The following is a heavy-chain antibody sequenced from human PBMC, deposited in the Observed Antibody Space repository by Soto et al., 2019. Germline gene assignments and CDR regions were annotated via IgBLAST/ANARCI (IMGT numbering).Heavy chain of an antibody. V-gene: IGHV3-48*03. J-gene: IGHJ4*02. Sequence: LRLPCAASGFSLSSYDLNWVRQAPGKGLEWVSYISSSGSTIYYADSVKGRFTISRDNAKNSLSLQMNSLRAEDTAVYYCATGYNWNHGADYWGQGTLVTAPQ. CDR3: ATGYNWNHGADY. CDR2: ISSSGSTI. D-gene: IGHD1-20*01. CDR1: GFSLSSYD.